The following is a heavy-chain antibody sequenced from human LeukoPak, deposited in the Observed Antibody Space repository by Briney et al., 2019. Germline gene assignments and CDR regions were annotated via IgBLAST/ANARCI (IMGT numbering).Heavy chain of an antibody. V-gene: IGHV4-59*01. CDR2: IYYSGST. Sequence: SETLSLTCTVSGGSISSYYWSWIRQPPGKGLEWIGYIYYSGSTNYNPSLKSRVTISVDTSKNQFSLKLSSVTAADTAVYYCASLAVAGLSEGYWGQGTLVIVSS. CDR3: ASLAVAGLSEGY. D-gene: IGHD6-19*01. CDR1: GGSISSYY. J-gene: IGHJ4*02.